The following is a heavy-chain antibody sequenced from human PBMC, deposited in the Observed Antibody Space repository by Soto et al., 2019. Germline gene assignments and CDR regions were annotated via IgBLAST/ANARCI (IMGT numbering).Heavy chain of an antibody. Sequence: QVQLVESEGGEVQPGRSLTVTCAASGFTFSTYGMRWVRQTPGKGLEWVAVISYDGTNKFYSDSVKGRFTISRDNFKNTLTLQMNSLRAEDTAVYSCAKDLQSYGDYDYYCYGLDVWGLGTRVTVSS. D-gene: IGHD4-17*01. CDR2: ISYDGTNK. V-gene: IGHV3-30*18. CDR1: GFTFSTYG. J-gene: IGHJ6*02. CDR3: AKDLQSYGDYDYYCYGLDV.